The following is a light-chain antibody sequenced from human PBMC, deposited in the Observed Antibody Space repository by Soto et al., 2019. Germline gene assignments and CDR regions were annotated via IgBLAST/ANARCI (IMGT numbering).Light chain of an antibody. CDR3: HQYNNWLWT. V-gene: IGKV3-15*01. Sequence: EIVMTQSPVTLSVSPGERATLSCRASQNVLSNLAWYQQKPGQSPRLLIYGASARATGIPARFSGSGSGTEFTLTISSLQSEDFAVYYCHQYNNWLWTFGQGTKVDIK. CDR2: GAS. CDR1: QNVLSN. J-gene: IGKJ1*01.